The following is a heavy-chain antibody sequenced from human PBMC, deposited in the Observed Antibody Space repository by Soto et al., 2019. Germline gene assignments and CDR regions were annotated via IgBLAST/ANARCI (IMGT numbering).Heavy chain of an antibody. D-gene: IGHD2-15*01. V-gene: IGHV5-51*01. Sequence: GESLKISCKGSGYTFTSYWIGWVRQMPGKGLEWMGIIYPGDSDARYSPSFQGQVSISVDKSITTAYLQWSSLKASDTAIYYCARVQSGSYSGIDYCGQGTLVTVYS. CDR3: ARVQSGSYSGIDY. CDR2: IYPGDSDA. CDR1: GYTFTSYW. J-gene: IGHJ4*02.